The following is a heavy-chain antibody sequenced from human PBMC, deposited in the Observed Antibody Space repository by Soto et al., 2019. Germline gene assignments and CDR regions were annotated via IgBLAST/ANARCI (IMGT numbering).Heavy chain of an antibody. CDR3: ASRAFGVVIIESYYGMDV. CDR2: ISYDGSNK. V-gene: IGHV3-30-3*01. CDR1: GFTFSSYA. D-gene: IGHD3-3*01. J-gene: IGHJ6*02. Sequence: LRLSCAASGFTFSSYAMHWVRQAPGKGLEWVAVISYDGSNKYYADSVKGRFTISRDNSKNTLYLQMNSLRAEDTAVYYCASRAFGVVIIESYYGMDVWGQGTTVTVSS.